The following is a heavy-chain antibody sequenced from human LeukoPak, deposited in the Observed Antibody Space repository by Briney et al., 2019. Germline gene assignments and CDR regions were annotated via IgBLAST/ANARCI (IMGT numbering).Heavy chain of an antibody. V-gene: IGHV3-30*04. D-gene: IGHD3-16*02. Sequence: PGTSLRLSCAASGFTFGSFAIHWVRQAPVKGLEWVALISYDGSDKYYAGSVKGRFTISRDNSKNTLYLQMNSLRAEDTAVYYCARGRGMITFGGVIVPIDYWGQGTLVTVSS. CDR1: GFTFGSFA. CDR2: ISYDGSDK. CDR3: ARGRGMITFGGVIVPIDY. J-gene: IGHJ4*02.